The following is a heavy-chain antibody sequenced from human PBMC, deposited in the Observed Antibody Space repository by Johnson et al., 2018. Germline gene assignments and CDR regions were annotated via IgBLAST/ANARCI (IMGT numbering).Heavy chain of an antibody. J-gene: IGHJ6*03. Sequence: QVELVESGGGVVQPGRSLRLSCTASGFMISTYAMHWVRQAPGKGLESVAVISYDGSNKYYADSVKGRFTVSRDPSKNTLYVQRNSLRPEDTGVYYCARDFSSRWYNYMDGWGKGTTVTVTS. CDR2: ISYDGSNK. D-gene: IGHD6-13*01. V-gene: IGHV3-30-3*01. CDR3: ARDFSSRWYNYMDG. CDR1: GFMISTYA.